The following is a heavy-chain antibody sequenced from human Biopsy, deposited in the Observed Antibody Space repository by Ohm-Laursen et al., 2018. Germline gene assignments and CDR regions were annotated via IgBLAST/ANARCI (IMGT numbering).Heavy chain of an antibody. V-gene: IGHV3-21*01. CDR2: ISSSSDNI. CDR1: GFTLSSYS. D-gene: IGHD3-10*01. J-gene: IGHJ6*02. CDR3: ARSRGSSGIATIYYYGMDV. Sequence: SLRLSCAALGFTLSSYSMNWVRQTPGKGLEWVSTISSSSDNIYYVDSVKGRFTISRDNAKNSLYLQMNSLRAEDTAVYYCARSRGSSGIATIYYYGMDVWGQGTTVTVS.